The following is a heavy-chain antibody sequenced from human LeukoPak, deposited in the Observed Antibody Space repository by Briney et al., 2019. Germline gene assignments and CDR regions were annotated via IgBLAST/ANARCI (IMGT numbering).Heavy chain of an antibody. CDR2: INPNSGGT. CDR1: GYTFTGYY. V-gene: IGHV1-2*06. Sequence: ASVKVSCKASGYTFTGYYMHWVRQAPGQGLEWMGRINPNSGGTNYAQKFQGRVTMTRDTSISTAYMELSRLRSDDTAVYYCARADYGDYVWFDPWGQGTLVTVPS. CDR3: ARADYGDYVWFDP. J-gene: IGHJ5*02. D-gene: IGHD4-17*01.